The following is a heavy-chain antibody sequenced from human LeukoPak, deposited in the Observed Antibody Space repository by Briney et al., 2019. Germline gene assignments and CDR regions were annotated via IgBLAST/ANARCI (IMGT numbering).Heavy chain of an antibody. CDR3: ANAAWYPDAFDI. V-gene: IGHV3-7*03. CDR2: INQDGSQK. D-gene: IGHD2-15*01. J-gene: IGHJ3*02. Sequence: GGSLRLSCAASGFTFSSHWISWVRQAPGKGLEWVAHINQDGSQKYYVDSVEGRFAISRDNAKNSLFLQMNSLRAEDTAVYYCANAAWYPDAFDIWGQGTMVTVSS. CDR1: GFTFSSHW.